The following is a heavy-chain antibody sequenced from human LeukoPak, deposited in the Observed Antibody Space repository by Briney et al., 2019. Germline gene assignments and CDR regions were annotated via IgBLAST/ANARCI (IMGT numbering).Heavy chain of an antibody. V-gene: IGHV1-2*02. CDR1: GYTFTGYY. D-gene: IGHD3-22*01. J-gene: IGHJ4*02. Sequence: ASVKVSCKASGYTFTGYYMHWVRQAPGQGLEWMGWINPNSGGTNYAQKFQGRVTMTRDTSISTAYMELSRLRSDDTAVYYCAQYYYDSSGTYFDYWXQGTLVTVSX. CDR3: AQYYYDSSGTYFDY. CDR2: INPNSGGT.